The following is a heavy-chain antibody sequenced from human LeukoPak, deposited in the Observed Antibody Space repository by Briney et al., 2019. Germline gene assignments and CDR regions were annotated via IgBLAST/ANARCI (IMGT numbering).Heavy chain of an antibody. Sequence: HPGGSLRLSCEASGFTSISYWMSWVRQAPGKGLEWVANIKQDGSEKYYVDSVKGRFTISRDNAKNSLYLQMNSLRAEDTAVYYCAREGSYGNYFDYWGQGTLVTVSS. D-gene: IGHD5-18*01. V-gene: IGHV3-7*01. J-gene: IGHJ4*02. CDR3: AREGSYGNYFDY. CDR2: IKQDGSEK. CDR1: GFTSISYW.